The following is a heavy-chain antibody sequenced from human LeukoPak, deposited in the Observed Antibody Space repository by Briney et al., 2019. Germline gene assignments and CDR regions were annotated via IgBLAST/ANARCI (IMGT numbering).Heavy chain of an antibody. Sequence: SETLSLTCTVSGGSISSSSYYWGWIRQPPGKGLEWIGSIYYSGSTYYNPSLKSRVTISVDTSKNQFSLKLSSVTAADTAVYYCARVTVTTYLMDVWGKGTTVAVSS. CDR2: IYYSGST. CDR3: ARVTVTTYLMDV. D-gene: IGHD4-17*01. CDR1: GGSISSSSYY. J-gene: IGHJ6*04. V-gene: IGHV4-39*07.